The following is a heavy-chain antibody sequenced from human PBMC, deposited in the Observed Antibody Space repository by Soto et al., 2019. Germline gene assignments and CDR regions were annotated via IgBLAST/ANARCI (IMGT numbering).Heavy chain of an antibody. Sequence: LSLTCALYGGSSSGHYWSWIRQSPGRGLEWIAEINRGGDTNHNPFLKSRVTISADTSKNQFSLTLTSVTAADTAVYYCVRGYGSGSYWAHWGQGTLVTAPQ. CDR3: VRGYGSGSYWAH. CDR1: GGSSSGHY. J-gene: IGHJ4*02. V-gene: IGHV4-34*01. CDR2: INRGGDT. D-gene: IGHD3-10*01.